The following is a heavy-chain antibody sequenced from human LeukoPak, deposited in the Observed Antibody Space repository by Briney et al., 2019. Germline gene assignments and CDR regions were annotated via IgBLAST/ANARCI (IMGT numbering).Heavy chain of an antibody. CDR1: GFTVSSNY. V-gene: IGHV3-53*01. J-gene: IGHJ6*03. D-gene: IGHD5-24*01. Sequence: GGPLRLSCAASGFTVSSNYMSWVRQAPGKGLEWVSVIYSGGSTYYADSVKGRFTISRDNSKNTLYLQMNSLRAEDTAVYYCARVDGYYYYYMDVWGKGTTVTVSS. CDR2: IYSGGST. CDR3: ARVDGYYYYYMDV.